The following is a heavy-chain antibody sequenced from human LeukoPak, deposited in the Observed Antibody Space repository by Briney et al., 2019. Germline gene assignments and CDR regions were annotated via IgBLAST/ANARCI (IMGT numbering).Heavy chain of an antibody. CDR1: GGTFSSYA. D-gene: IGHD2/OR15-2a*01. V-gene: IGHV1-69*05. CDR3: ARALGIVDAFDI. Sequence: GASVKVSCKASGGTFSSYAISWVRQAPGQGLEWMGGIIPIFGTANYAQKFQGRVTITTDESTSTAYMELSSLRSEDTAVYYCARALGIVDAFDIWGQGTMVTVSS. CDR2: IIPIFGTA. J-gene: IGHJ3*02.